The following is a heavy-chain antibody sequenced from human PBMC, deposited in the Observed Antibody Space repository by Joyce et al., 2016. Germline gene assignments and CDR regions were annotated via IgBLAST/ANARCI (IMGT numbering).Heavy chain of an antibody. D-gene: IGHD3-22*01. V-gene: IGHV3-30-3*01. CDR1: GFSFSSYS. CDR2: ISYDGNTE. Sequence: QVQLVESGGGVVQSGRSLRLSCAASGFSFSSYSMHWVRQAPGKGLELVAVISYDGNTENYADSVKGRFTISRNNPKNTLYLQMKSLRLEDAAVYYCMRGGKFYYDGSGYFREFDYWGQGTLVTISS. CDR3: MRGGKFYYDGSGYFREFDY. J-gene: IGHJ4*02.